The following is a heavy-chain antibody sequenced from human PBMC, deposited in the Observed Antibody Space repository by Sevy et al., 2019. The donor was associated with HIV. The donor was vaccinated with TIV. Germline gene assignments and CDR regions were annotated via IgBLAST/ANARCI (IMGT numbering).Heavy chain of an antibody. Sequence: GGSLRLSCAASGFTFSSYSMNWVRQAPGKGLEWVSYISSSSSTIYYADSVKGGFTISRDNAKNSLYLQMNSLRDEDTAVCYCARDRLDAYYDFWSGTPRYMDVWGKGTTVTVSS. CDR1: GFTFSSYS. CDR2: ISSSSSTI. J-gene: IGHJ6*03. D-gene: IGHD3-3*01. V-gene: IGHV3-48*02. CDR3: ARDRLDAYYDFWSGTPRYMDV.